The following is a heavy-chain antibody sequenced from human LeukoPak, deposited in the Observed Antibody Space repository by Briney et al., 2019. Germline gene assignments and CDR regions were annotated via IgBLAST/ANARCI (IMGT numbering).Heavy chain of an antibody. V-gene: IGHV3-9*01. Sequence: GGSLRPSCAASGFIFDAYAMHWVRQRPGKGLEWVSSISWNSGHIDYADSVKGRFTISRDNAKNSLSLQMNSLRAEDTALYYCAKDFSGSSWYYLDYWGQGTLVTVSS. D-gene: IGHD6-13*01. J-gene: IGHJ4*02. CDR3: AKDFSGSSWYYLDY. CDR2: ISWNSGHI. CDR1: GFIFDAYA.